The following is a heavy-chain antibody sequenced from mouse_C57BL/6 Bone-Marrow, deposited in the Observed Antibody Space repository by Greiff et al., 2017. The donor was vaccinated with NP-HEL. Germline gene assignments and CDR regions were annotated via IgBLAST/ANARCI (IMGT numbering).Heavy chain of an antibody. CDR3: AIITTGDFDY. V-gene: IGHV5-17*01. J-gene: IGHJ2*01. D-gene: IGHD1-1*01. CDR1: GFTFSDYG. CDR2: ISSGSSTI. Sequence: EVKLMESGGGLVKPGGSLKLSCAASGFTFSDYGMHWVRQAPEKGLEWVAYISSGSSTIYYADTVKGRFTISRDNAKNTLFLQMTSLRSEDTAMYYCAIITTGDFDYWGQGTTLTVSS.